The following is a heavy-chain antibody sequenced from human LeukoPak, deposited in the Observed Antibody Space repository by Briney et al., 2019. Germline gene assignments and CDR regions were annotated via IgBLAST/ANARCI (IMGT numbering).Heavy chain of an antibody. V-gene: IGHV4-39*02. CDR1: GGSISSIYYY. CDR2: IYYSGST. D-gene: IGHD6-19*01. CDR3: ARDREAPDGYSSGWAFDY. Sequence: SETLSLTCTVSGGSISSIYYYWGWIRQHPGKGLEWIGSIYYSGSTYYNPSLKSRVTISVDTSKNQFSLKLSSVTAADTAVYYCARDREAPDGYSSGWAFDYWGQGTLVTVSS. J-gene: IGHJ4*02.